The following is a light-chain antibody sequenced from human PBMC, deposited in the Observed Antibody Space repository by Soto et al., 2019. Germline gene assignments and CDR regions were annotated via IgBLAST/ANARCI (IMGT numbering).Light chain of an antibody. J-gene: IGKJ4*01. CDR3: QYYGSSSL. V-gene: IGKV3-20*01. Sequence: EIVLTQSPGTLSLSPGERATLSCRASQSVSSSYLAWYQQKSGQAPRLLIYGASSRATGIPYRFSGSGSGTDFTLTISRLEPDDFAVYYCQYYGSSSLFGGGTKVEIK. CDR1: QSVSSSY. CDR2: GAS.